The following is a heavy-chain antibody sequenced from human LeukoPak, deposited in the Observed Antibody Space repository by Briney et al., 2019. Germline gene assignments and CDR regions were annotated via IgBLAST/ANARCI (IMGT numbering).Heavy chain of an antibody. CDR3: ARDLTARPYGSGSFDF. CDR1: GFTFSTYW. V-gene: IGHV3-7*01. Sequence: GGSLRLSCAASGFTFSTYWMSWVRQALGKGLEWVANTKQDGSEKYYVDSLKGRFTISRDNAKNSLFLQMKSLRADDTAVYYCARDLTARPYGSGSFDFWGQGTLITVSS. D-gene: IGHD3-10*01. CDR2: TKQDGSEK. J-gene: IGHJ4*02.